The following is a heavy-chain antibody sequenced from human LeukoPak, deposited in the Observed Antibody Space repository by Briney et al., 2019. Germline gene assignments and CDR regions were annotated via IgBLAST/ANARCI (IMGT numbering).Heavy chain of an antibody. CDR1: GGSISSSNW. V-gene: IGHV4-4*02. D-gene: IGHD2-8*01. J-gene: IGHJ6*03. CDR2: IYHSGST. Sequence: SGTLSLTCAVSGGSISSSNWWSWVRQTPGKGLEWIGEIYHSGSTNYNPSLKSRVTILVDKSKNQFSLKLSSVTAADTAVYYCARDLLNRVEPYYYMDVWGKGTTVIVSS. CDR3: ARDLLNRVEPYYYMDV.